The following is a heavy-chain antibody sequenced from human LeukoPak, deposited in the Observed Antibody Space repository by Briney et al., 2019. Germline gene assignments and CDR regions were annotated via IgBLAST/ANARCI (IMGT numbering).Heavy chain of an antibody. CDR1: GGSISSYY. V-gene: IGHV4-59*06. J-gene: IGHJ4*02. CDR2: IYYSGST. Sequence: SETLSLTCTVSGGSISSYYWSWIRQPPGKGLEWIGYIYYSGSTYYNPSLKSRVTISVDTSKNQFSLKLSSVTAADTAVYYCAGERTGDYYFDYWGQGTLVTVSS. CDR3: AGERTGDYYFDY. D-gene: IGHD1-26*01.